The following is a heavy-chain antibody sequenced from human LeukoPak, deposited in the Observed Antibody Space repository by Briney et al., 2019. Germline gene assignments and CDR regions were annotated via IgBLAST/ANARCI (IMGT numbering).Heavy chain of an antibody. CDR3: AREQNFVVVPAAGWFDP. Sequence: GGSLRLSCAASGFTFSSYAMHWVRQAPGKGLEWVAVISYDGSNKYYADSVKGRFTISRDNSKNTLYLRMNSLRAEDTAVYYCAREQNFVVVPAAGWFDPWGQGTLVTVSS. D-gene: IGHD2-2*01. J-gene: IGHJ5*02. CDR2: ISYDGSNK. CDR1: GFTFSSYA. V-gene: IGHV3-30-3*01.